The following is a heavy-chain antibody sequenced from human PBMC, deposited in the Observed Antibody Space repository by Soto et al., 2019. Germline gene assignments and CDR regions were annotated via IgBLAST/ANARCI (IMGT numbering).Heavy chain of an antibody. J-gene: IGHJ4*02. V-gene: IGHV1-46*01. D-gene: IGHD4-17*01. CDR2: IYASGGST. CDR3: FRGGFPDYGKEGRY. Sequence: QVQLMQSGAEVKKPGASVKVSCKASGYTFTSYNVHWVRQAPVQGLEWMGIIYASGGSTTYAQNFQGRLTVTRDTSTSTVYMELSSLRSDDTAVYYCFRGGFPDYGKEGRYWGQGTLVTVSS. CDR1: GYTFTSYN.